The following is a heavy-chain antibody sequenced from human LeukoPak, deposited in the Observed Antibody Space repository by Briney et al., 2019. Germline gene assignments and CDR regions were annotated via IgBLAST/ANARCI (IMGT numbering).Heavy chain of an antibody. CDR3: AREWCCGYYYGMDV. CDR1: GFTVSSNY. J-gene: IGHJ6*02. V-gene: IGHV3-66*01. Sequence: PGGSLRLSCAASGFTVSSNYMSWVRQAPGKGLEWVSVIYSGGSTYYADSVKGRFTISRDNSKNTLYLQTNSLRAEDTAVYYCAREWCCGYYYGMDVWGQGTTVTVSS. D-gene: IGHD2-8*01. CDR2: IYSGGST.